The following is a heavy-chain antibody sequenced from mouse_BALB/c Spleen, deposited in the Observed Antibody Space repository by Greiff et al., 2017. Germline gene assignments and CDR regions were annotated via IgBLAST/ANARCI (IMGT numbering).Heavy chain of an antibody. V-gene: IGHV14-3*02. Sequence: VQLKQSGAELVKPGASVKLSCTASGFNIKDTYMHWVKQRPEQGLEWIGRIDPANGNTKYDPKFQGKATITADTSSNTAYLQLSSLTSEDTAVYYCARSITTARGFAYWGQGTLVTVSA. CDR3: ARSITTARGFAY. CDR2: IDPANGNT. CDR1: GFNIKDTY. D-gene: IGHD1-2*01. J-gene: IGHJ3*01.